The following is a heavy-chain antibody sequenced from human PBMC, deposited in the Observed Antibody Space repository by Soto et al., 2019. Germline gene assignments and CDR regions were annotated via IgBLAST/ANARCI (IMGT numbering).Heavy chain of an antibody. V-gene: IGHV4-34*01. D-gene: IGHD6-13*01. Sequence: SETLSLTCAVYGGSFSGYYWSWIRQPPGKGLEWIGEINHSGSTNYNPSLKSRVTISVDTSKNQFSLKLSSVTAADTAVYYCARGPAAGVFDYWGQGTLVTSPQ. CDR1: GGSFSGYY. CDR2: INHSGST. CDR3: ARGPAAGVFDY. J-gene: IGHJ4*02.